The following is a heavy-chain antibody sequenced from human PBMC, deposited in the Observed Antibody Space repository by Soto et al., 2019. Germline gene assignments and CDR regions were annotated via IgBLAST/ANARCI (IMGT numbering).Heavy chain of an antibody. J-gene: IGHJ3*02. V-gene: IGHV1-3*01. CDR2: INAGNGNT. CDR1: GYTFTSYA. D-gene: IGHD2-2*01. Sequence: ASVKVSCKASGYTFTSYAMHWVRQAPGQRLEWMGWINAGNGNTKYSQKFQGRVTITRDTSASTAYMELSSLRSEDTAVYYCARDLGYCISTSCYPDAFDIWGQGTMVTVS. CDR3: ARDLGYCISTSCYPDAFDI.